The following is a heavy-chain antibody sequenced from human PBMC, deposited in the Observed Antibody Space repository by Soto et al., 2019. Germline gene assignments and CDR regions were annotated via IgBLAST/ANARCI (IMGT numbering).Heavy chain of an antibody. V-gene: IGHV3-23*01. CDR1: GFTFTTYA. CDR3: AKEALTLAGNNCDS. D-gene: IGHD6-19*01. Sequence: LLESGGGLVQPGGSLRLSCAASGFTFTTYAMGWVLQAPAKGLGWVSSISGSGAGTFYADSVKGRFTISRDNAKKMVYLQMNGLRADDTALYYCAKEALTLAGNNCDSWGQGTLVTVSS. J-gene: IGHJ4*02. CDR2: ISGSGAGT.